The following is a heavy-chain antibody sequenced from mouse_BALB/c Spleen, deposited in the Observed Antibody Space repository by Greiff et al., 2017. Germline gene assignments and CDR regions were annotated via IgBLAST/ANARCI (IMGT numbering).Heavy chain of an antibody. CDR1: GFTFSSFG. CDR3: ARGGHYYGYLDY. D-gene: IGHD1-2*01. J-gene: IGHJ2*01. V-gene: IGHV5-17*02. Sequence: EVHLVESGGGLVQPGGSRKLSCAASGFTFSSFGMHWVRQAPEKGLEWVAYISSGSSTIYYADTVKGRFTISRDNPKNTLFLQMTSLRSEDTAMYYCARGGHYYGYLDYWGQGTTLTVSS. CDR2: ISSGSSTI.